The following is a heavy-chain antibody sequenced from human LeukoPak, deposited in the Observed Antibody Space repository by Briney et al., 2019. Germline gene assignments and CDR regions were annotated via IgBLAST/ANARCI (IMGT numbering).Heavy chain of an antibody. CDR1: GGSISSSSYY. J-gene: IGHJ6*03. D-gene: IGHD1-26*01. V-gene: IGHV4-61*05. CDR2: IYYSGST. Sequence: SETLSLTCTVFGGSISSSSYYWGWIRQPPGKGLEWIGYIYYSGSTNYNPSLKSRVTISVDTSKNQFSLKLSSVTAADTAVYYCVATEDYYYYMDVWGKGTTVTVSS. CDR3: VATEDYYYYMDV.